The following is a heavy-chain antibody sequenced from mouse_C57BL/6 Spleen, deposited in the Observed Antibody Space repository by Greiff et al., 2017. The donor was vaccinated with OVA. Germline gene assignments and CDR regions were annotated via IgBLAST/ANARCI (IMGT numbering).Heavy chain of an antibody. CDR1: GYTFTSYW. Sequence: VQLQQPGAELVRPGSSVKLSCKASGYTFTSYWMDWVKQRPGQGLEWIGNIYPSDSETHYNQKFKDKATLTVDKSSSTAYMQLSSLTSEDSAVYYCARKGDSSFAYWAKGLWSLSLQ. J-gene: IGHJ3*01. D-gene: IGHD3-2*02. V-gene: IGHV1-61*01. CDR2: IYPSDSET. CDR3: ARKGDSSFAY.